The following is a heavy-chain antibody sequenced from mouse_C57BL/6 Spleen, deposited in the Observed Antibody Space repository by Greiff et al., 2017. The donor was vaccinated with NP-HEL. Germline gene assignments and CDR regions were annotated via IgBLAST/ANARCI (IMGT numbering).Heavy chain of an antibody. Sequence: VMLVESDAELVKPGASVKISCKVSGYTFTDHTIHWMKQRPEQGLEWIGYIYPRDGSTKYNEKFKGKATLTADKSSSTAYMQLNSLTSEDSAVYFCARWGYYGSSYFDYWGQGTTLTVSS. V-gene: IGHV1-78*01. CDR2: IYPRDGST. CDR3: ARWGYYGSSYFDY. J-gene: IGHJ2*01. D-gene: IGHD1-1*01. CDR1: GYTFTDHT.